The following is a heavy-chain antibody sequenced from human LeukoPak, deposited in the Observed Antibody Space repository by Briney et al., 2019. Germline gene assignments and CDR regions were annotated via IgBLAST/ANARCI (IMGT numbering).Heavy chain of an antibody. Sequence: SETLSLTCTVSGGSISSSSYYWGWIRQPPGKGLEWIGSIYYSGSTYYNPSLKSRFTISVNRSKNQFSLKLSSVTAADTAVYYCARGDRDPSRPDYWGQGTLVTVSS. V-gene: IGHV4-39*01. D-gene: IGHD1-26*01. J-gene: IGHJ4*02. CDR3: ARGDRDPSRPDY. CDR1: GGSISSSSYY. CDR2: IYYSGST.